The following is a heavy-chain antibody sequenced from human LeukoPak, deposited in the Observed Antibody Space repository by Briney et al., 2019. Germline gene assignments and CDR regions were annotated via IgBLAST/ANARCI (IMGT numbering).Heavy chain of an antibody. D-gene: IGHD3-10*01. CDR1: GFTFSSYA. V-gene: IGHV3-23*01. Sequence: GGSLRLSCAASGFTFSSYAMSWVRQAPGKELEWVSAISGSGGSTYYADSVKGRFTISRDNSKNTLYLQMNSLRAEDTAVYYCAKDKRITMVRGVIAPFDYWGQGTLVTVSS. CDR2: ISGSGGST. CDR3: AKDKRITMVRGVIAPFDY. J-gene: IGHJ4*02.